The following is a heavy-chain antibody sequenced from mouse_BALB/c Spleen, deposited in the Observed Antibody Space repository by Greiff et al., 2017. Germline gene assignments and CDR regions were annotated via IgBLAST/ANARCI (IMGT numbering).Heavy chain of an antibody. Sequence: QVHVKQSGAELARPGASVKMSCKASGYTFTSYTMHWVKQRPGQGLEWIGYINPSSGYTNYNQKFKDKATLTADKSSSTAYMQLSSLTSEDSAVYYCASYSSYDWFAYWGQGTLVTVSA. D-gene: IGHD1-1*01. V-gene: IGHV1-4*01. CDR1: GYTFTSYT. CDR2: INPSSGYT. J-gene: IGHJ3*01. CDR3: ASYSSYDWFAY.